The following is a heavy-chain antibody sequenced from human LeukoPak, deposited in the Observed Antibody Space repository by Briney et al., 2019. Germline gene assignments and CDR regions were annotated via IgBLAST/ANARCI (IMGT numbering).Heavy chain of an antibody. Sequence: GGSLRLSCAASGFTFYNYAMSWVRQPPGKGLEWVSLIRDGDGRTHYADSVKGRFTISRDNSKKMVYLQMNGLRADDTAVYYCAKDHSTTWLGSFSYWGQGTLVTVSS. CDR1: GFTFYNYA. CDR3: AKDHSTTWLGSFSY. CDR2: IRDGDGRT. V-gene: IGHV3-23*01. J-gene: IGHJ4*02. D-gene: IGHD2-2*01.